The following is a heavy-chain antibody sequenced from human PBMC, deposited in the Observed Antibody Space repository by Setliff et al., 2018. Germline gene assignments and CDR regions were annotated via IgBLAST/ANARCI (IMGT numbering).Heavy chain of an antibody. CDR2: INPIFGTA. CDR3: ATERGLVVSATDYYYYMDV. J-gene: IGHJ6*03. V-gene: IGHV1-69*05. Sequence: SVKVSCKASGGTFSSYGVSWVRQAPEQGLEWMGWINPIFGTADYTQNFQGRVTITTDESTSTAYMEMSSLRSEDTAIYYCATERGLVVSATDYYYYMDVWGKGTTVTVSS. CDR1: GGTFSSYG. D-gene: IGHD2-15*01.